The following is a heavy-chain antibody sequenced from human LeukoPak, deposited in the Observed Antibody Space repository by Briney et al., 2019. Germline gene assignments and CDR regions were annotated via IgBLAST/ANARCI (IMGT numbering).Heavy chain of an antibody. Sequence: ASVKVSCKASGYTFTSYGISWVRQAPGQGLEWMGWISVHNGNTNSAQKFQGRVTMTTDTSTTTTYMELRSLTSDDTAVYYCARDRLYGTNFFDPWGQGTLVTVSS. CDR3: ARDRLYGTNFFDP. J-gene: IGHJ5*02. V-gene: IGHV1-18*01. D-gene: IGHD1-7*01. CDR2: ISVHNGNT. CDR1: GYTFTSYG.